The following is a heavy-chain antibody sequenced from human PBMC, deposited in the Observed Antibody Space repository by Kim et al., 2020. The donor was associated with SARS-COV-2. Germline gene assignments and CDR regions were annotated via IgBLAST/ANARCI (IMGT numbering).Heavy chain of an antibody. CDR1: GYSFTSYW. V-gene: IGHV5-51*01. J-gene: IGHJ6*02. CDR3: ARDIMVAYDSSGLLLYYYYGMDV. Sequence: GESLKISCKGSGYSFTSYWIGWVRQMPGKGLEWMGIIYPGDSDTRYSPSFQGQVTISADKSISTAYLQWSSLKASDTAMYYCARDIMVAYDSSGLLLYYYYGMDVWGQGTTVTVSS. D-gene: IGHD3-22*01. CDR2: IYPGDSDT.